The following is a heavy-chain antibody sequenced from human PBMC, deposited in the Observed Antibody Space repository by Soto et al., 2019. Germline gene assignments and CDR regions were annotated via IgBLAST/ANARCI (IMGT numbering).Heavy chain of an antibody. V-gene: IGHV1-69*01. J-gene: IGHJ3*02. D-gene: IGHD6-19*01. CDR3: AHEALEGYSSGWFESCDI. CDR2: IIPIFGTA. Sequence: QVQRVQSGAEVKKPGSSVKVSCKASGGTFSSYAISWVRQAPGQGLEWMGGIIPIFGTASYAQKFQGRVTITADESTSTAYMELSSLRSEHTAVYYCAHEALEGYSSGWFESCDIWGQGRMVTVSS. CDR1: GGTFSSYA.